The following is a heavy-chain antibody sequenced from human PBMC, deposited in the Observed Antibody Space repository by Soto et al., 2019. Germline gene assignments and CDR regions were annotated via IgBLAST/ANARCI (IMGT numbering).Heavy chain of an antibody. V-gene: IGHV4-34*01. D-gene: IGHD3-22*01. J-gene: IGHJ4*02. CDR3: ARSYYDSSGYKTPDFDY. CDR2: INHSGST. CDR1: GGSFSGYY. Sequence: SETLSLTCAVYGGSFSGYYWSWIRQPPGKGLEWIGEINHSGSTNYNPSLKSRVTISVDTSKNQFSLKLSSVTAADTAVYYCARSYYDSSGYKTPDFDYWGQGTLVTVSS.